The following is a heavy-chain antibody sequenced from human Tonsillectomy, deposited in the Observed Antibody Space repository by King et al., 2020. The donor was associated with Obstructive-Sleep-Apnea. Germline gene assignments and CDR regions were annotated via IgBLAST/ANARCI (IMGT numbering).Heavy chain of an antibody. Sequence: QLVQSGAEVKKPGASVKVSCKASGYTFTGYYMHWVRQAPGQGLEWMGWINPNSGGTNYAQKFQGRVTMTRDTSISTAYMGRSRLRSDDTAVYYCARSTKWLRSGYGMDVWGQGTTVTVSS. V-gene: IGHV1-2*02. CDR2: INPNSGGT. D-gene: IGHD5-12*01. CDR1: GYTFTGYY. CDR3: ARSTKWLRSGYGMDV. J-gene: IGHJ6*02.